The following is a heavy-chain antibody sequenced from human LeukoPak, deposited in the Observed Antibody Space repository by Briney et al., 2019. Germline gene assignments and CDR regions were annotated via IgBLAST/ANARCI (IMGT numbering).Heavy chain of an antibody. V-gene: IGHV4-61*02. CDR2: IYTSGST. D-gene: IGHD2-15*01. J-gene: IGHJ6*03. CDR1: GGSISSGSYY. Sequence: SQTLSLTCTVSGGSISSGSYYWSWIRQPAGKGLEWIGRIYTSGSTNYNPSLKSRVTISVDTSKNQFSLKLSSVTAADTAVYYCARDRDIVGYMDVWGKGTTVTVSS. CDR3: ARDRDIVGYMDV.